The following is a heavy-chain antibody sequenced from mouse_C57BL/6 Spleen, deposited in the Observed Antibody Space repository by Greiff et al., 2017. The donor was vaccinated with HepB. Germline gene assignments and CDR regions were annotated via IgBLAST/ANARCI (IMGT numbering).Heavy chain of an antibody. Sequence: EVQLQQSGAELVRPGASVKLSCTASGFNIKDYYMHWVKQRPEQGLEWIGRIDPEDGDTEYAPKFQGKATMTADTSSNTAYLQLSSLTSEDTAVYYCTTAIYYDYSWFAYWGHGTLVTVSA. V-gene: IGHV14-1*01. CDR3: TTAIYYDYSWFAY. J-gene: IGHJ3*01. D-gene: IGHD2-4*01. CDR2: IDPEDGDT. CDR1: GFNIKDYY.